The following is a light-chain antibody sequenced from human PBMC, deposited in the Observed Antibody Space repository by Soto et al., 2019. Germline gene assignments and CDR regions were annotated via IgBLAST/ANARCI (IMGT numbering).Light chain of an antibody. CDR1: STDVGAYNY. CDR3: SSYAISSTVI. V-gene: IGLV2-14*01. J-gene: IGLJ2*01. CDR2: DVS. Sequence: QSALTQPASVSGSPGQSITISCTGTSTDVGAYNYVSWYQQHPVKAPKLMIYDVSSRPSGISDRFSGSKSGNTASLTISGVQAEDDADYYCSSYAISSTVIFGGGTKVTVL.